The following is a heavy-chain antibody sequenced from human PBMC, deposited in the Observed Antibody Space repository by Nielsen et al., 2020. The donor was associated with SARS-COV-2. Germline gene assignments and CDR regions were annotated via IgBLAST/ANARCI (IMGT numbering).Heavy chain of an antibody. V-gene: IGHV1-8*01. J-gene: IGHJ6*02. CDR1: GYTFTSYD. CDR3: ARVITDGNYYYYYGMDV. Sequence: ASAKVSCKASGYTFTSYDINWVRQATGQGLEWMGWMNPNSGNTGYAQKFQGRVTMTRNTSISTAYMELSSLRSEDTAVYYCARVITDGNYYYYYGMDVWGQGTTVTVSS. D-gene: IGHD3-10*01. CDR2: MNPNSGNT.